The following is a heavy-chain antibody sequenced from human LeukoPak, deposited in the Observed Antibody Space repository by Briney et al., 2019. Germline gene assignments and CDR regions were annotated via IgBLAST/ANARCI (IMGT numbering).Heavy chain of an antibody. D-gene: IGHD6-13*01. CDR2: INSDGSST. V-gene: IGHV3-74*01. CDR3: AKSPGYGNTFDI. J-gene: IGHJ3*02. CDR1: GFTFSSYW. Sequence: GGSLRLSCAASGFTFSSYWMHWVRQAPGKGLVWVSRINSDGSSTTYADSVKGRFTISRDNAKNTLYPQMNSLRAEDTAVYFCAKSPGYGNTFDIWGQGTMVTVSS.